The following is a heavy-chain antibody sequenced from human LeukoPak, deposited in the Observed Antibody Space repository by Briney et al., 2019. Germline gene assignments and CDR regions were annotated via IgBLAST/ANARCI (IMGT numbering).Heavy chain of an antibody. CDR3: ARLSRDGYNSIFDY. J-gene: IGHJ4*02. CDR2: INHSGST. D-gene: IGHD5-12*01. V-gene: IGHV4-34*01. CDR1: GGSFSGYY. Sequence: SETLSLTCAVYGGSFSGYYWSWIRQPPGKGLEWIGEINHSGSTNYNPSLKSRVTISVDTSKNQFSLKLSSVTAADTAVYYCARLSRDGYNSIFDYWGQGTLVTVSS.